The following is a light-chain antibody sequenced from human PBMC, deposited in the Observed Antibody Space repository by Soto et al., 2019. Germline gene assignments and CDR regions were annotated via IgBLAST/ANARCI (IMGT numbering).Light chain of an antibody. CDR2: VAS. CDR1: HTVGGRY. CDR3: LQYVSSPWT. J-gene: IGKJ1*01. V-gene: IGKV3-20*01. Sequence: EIVLTQSAATLSLSLGEMATLSFRASHTVGGRYLAWFQQKPGQTPRLLIYVASTRAAGVPDRFSGSGSVTDFSLTINRLETKDFAVSYGLQYVSSPWTFGKGTKVEV.